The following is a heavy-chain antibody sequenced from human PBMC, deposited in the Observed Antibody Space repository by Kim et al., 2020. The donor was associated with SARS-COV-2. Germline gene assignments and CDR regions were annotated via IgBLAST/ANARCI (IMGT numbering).Heavy chain of an antibody. CDR1: GGSISSGGYY. Sequence: SETLSLTCTVSGGSISSGGYYWSWIRQHPGKGLEWIGYIYYSGSTYYNPSLKSRVTISVDTSKNQFSLKLSSVTAADTAVYYCARQYSGYDKSYYYYGMDVWGQGTTVTVSS. CDR2: IYYSGST. D-gene: IGHD5-12*01. CDR3: ARQYSGYDKSYYYYGMDV. V-gene: IGHV4-31*03. J-gene: IGHJ6*02.